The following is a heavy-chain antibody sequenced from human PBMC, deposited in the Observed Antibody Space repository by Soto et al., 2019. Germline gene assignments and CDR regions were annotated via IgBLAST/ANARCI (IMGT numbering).Heavy chain of an antibody. CDR1: GFTFSSYG. CDR2: IWYDGSNK. CDR3: ARDGRYYDILTGYPDY. V-gene: IGHV3-33*01. J-gene: IGHJ4*02. D-gene: IGHD3-9*01. Sequence: PGGSLRLSCAASGFTFSSYGMHWVRQAPGKGLEWVAVIWYDGSNKYYADSVKGRFTISRDNSKNTLYLQMNSLRAEDTAVYYCARDGRYYDILTGYPDYWGQGTLVTVSS.